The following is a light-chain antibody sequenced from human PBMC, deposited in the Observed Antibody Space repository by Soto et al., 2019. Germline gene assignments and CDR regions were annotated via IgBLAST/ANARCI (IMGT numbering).Light chain of an antibody. J-gene: IGKJ5*01. Sequence: EIVLTQTPLLSPVTLGQPASISCRSSRSLVASDGNAYLTWLHQRPGQPPRPLIYKVSQRLSGGPDGFTGGGAGTDFGLHISRVEAEDVGAYFCMQATQLRTFGQGTRLEIK. CDR2: KVS. CDR1: RSLVASDGNAY. CDR3: MQATQLRT. V-gene: IGKV2-24*01.